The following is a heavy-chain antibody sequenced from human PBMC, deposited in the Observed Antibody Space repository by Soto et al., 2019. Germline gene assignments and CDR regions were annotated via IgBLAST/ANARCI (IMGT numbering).Heavy chain of an antibody. J-gene: IGHJ4*02. CDR1: GFTFSSYG. Sequence: QVQLVESGGGVVQPGRSLRVSCAASGFTFSSYGMNWVRQAPGKGLEWVAIISYDGSDKYYADSVKGRFTISRHNSKNALYLPMNGLRGEDTAVYYCAKHPESYAWGLEGYCDYWGQGTLVTVSS. CDR3: AKHPESYAWGLEGYCDY. D-gene: IGHD3-16*01. CDR2: ISYDGSDK. V-gene: IGHV3-30*18.